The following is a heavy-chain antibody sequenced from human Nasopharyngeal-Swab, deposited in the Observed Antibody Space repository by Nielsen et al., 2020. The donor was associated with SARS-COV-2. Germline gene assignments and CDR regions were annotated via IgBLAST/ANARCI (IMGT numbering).Heavy chain of an antibody. CDR3: ARVAGGLFDCSGGSCYSHYFDS. V-gene: IGHV3-21*01. D-gene: IGHD2-15*01. CDR2: ISSSSSYI. J-gene: IGHJ4*02. Sequence: GGSLRLSCAASGFTFSGYWMNWVRQAPGKGLEWVSSISSSSSYIYYVDSVEGRFTISRDNAKNSLYLQMNSLRDEDAAVYYCARVAGGLFDCSGGSCYSHYFDSWGQGTLVTVSS. CDR1: GFTFSGYW.